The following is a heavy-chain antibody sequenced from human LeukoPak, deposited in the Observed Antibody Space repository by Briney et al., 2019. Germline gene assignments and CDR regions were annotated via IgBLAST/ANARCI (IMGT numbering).Heavy chain of an antibody. Sequence: SETLSLTCAVYGGSFSGYYWSWIRQPPGKGLEWIGEINHSGSTYYNPSLKSRVTISVDRSKNQFSLKLSSVTAADTAVYYCARGDQYYYFMDVWGQGTTVTVSS. CDR3: ARGDQYYYFMDV. J-gene: IGHJ6*03. D-gene: IGHD4-11*01. CDR1: GGSFSGYY. V-gene: IGHV4-34*01. CDR2: INHSGST.